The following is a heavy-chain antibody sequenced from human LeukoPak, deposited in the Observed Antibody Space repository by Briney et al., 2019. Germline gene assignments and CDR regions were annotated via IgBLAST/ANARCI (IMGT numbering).Heavy chain of an antibody. D-gene: IGHD2-2*01. CDR3: TRDHCTSINCYGYNYYGMDV. CDR1: GYTFTAYY. Sequence: GASVKVSCKASGYTFTAYYIHWVRRAPGQGLEWMGWINPNSGGTESAQKFQGRVTMTRDTSISTAYMELSRLRSDDTAVYYCTRDHCTSINCYGYNYYGMDVWGQGTTVTVSS. V-gene: IGHV1-2*02. J-gene: IGHJ6*02. CDR2: INPNSGGT.